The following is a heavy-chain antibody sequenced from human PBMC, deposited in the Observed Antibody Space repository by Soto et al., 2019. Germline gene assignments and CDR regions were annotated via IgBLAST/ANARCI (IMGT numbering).Heavy chain of an antibody. J-gene: IGHJ3*01. CDR1: GGSFSGYY. CDR2: INHSGST. CDR3: ARAGPRFRYYGDYHDAFDF. D-gene: IGHD4-17*01. Sequence: PSETLSLTCAVYGGSFSGYYWSWIRQPPGKGLEWIGEINHSGSTNYNPSLKSRVTISVDTSKNQFSLKLSSVTAADTAVYYCARAGPRFRYYGDYHDAFDFWGQGTMVTVSS. V-gene: IGHV4-34*01.